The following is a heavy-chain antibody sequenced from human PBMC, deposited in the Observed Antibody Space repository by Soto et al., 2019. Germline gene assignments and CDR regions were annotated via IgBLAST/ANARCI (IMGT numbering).Heavy chain of an antibody. V-gene: IGHV3-48*03. D-gene: IGHD2-8*01. CDR3: ARTYCTTSSCHNADY. Sequence: GGSLRLSCAASGFTFSHYEMNRVRQAPGKGLEWLSSISSSATTIYYADSVRGRFTISRDNAKDSLYLQMNSLRPEDSGVYYCARTYCTTSSCHNADYWGRGTLVTVSS. CDR2: ISSSATTI. CDR1: GFTFSHYE. J-gene: IGHJ4*02.